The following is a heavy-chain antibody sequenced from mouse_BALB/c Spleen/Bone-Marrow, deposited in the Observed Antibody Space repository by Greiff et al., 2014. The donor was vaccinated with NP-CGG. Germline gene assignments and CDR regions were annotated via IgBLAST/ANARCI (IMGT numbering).Heavy chain of an antibody. Sequence: VKLQESGAELVRPGTSVKVSCKASGYAFTSYLIERIKQRPGQGLEWIGVINPGSGGANYNEKFKGKATLTADKSSSTAYMQISSLTSDDSAVYFCARGWTARTPSYWGQGTALTVSS. CDR1: GYAFTSYL. J-gene: IGHJ2*01. CDR2: INPGSGGA. CDR3: ARGWTARTPSY. V-gene: IGHV1-54*01. D-gene: IGHD3-2*01.